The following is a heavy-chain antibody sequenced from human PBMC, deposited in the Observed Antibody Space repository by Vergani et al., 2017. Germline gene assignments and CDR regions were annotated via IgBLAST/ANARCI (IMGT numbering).Heavy chain of an antibody. CDR3: AGDSSTAMITHYYGMDV. Sequence: QVQLVQSGAEVKKPGSSVKVSCKASGGTFSSYTISWVRQAPGQGLEWMGRIIPILGIANYAQKFQGRVTITADKSTSTAYMELSSLRSEDTAVYYCAGDSSTAMITHYYGMDVWGQGTTVTVSS. V-gene: IGHV1-69*08. CDR2: IIPILGIA. CDR1: GGTFSSYT. D-gene: IGHD5-18*01. J-gene: IGHJ6*02.